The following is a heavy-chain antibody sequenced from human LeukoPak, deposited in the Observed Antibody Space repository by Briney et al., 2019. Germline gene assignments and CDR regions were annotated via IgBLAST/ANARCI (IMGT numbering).Heavy chain of an antibody. V-gene: IGHV1-18*04. D-gene: IGHD1-26*01. J-gene: IGHJ5*02. CDR1: GYTFVSYG. Sequence: GASVKVSCKASGYTFVSYGIAWVRQAPGQGLEWMGWINTYNGKTYSTQNFQGKVTMTTDKSTTTAYMELRNLRSDDTAVYYCARVLFRDSCLLGVSNLFDPWGQGTLVTVSS. CDR3: ARVLFRDSCLLGVSNLFDP. CDR2: INTYNGKT.